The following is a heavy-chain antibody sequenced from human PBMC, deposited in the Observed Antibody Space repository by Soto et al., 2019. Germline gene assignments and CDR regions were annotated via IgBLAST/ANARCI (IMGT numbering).Heavy chain of an antibody. CDR3: AQATELRYVEWTVYRGGNYAMDV. Sequence: QVQLVQSGAEVKKPGASVRVSCKASGYTFSGYDINWVRQATGQGLEWMGWVSPDSGSTGYAGNFQGRGTMTWDRCTTTAYMDRRSLTAEDSAVYYCAQATELRYVEWTVYRGGNYAMDVWGQGTTVTVSS. J-gene: IGHJ6*02. V-gene: IGHV1-8*01. CDR1: GYTFSGYD. D-gene: IGHD3-3*01. CDR2: VSPDSGST.